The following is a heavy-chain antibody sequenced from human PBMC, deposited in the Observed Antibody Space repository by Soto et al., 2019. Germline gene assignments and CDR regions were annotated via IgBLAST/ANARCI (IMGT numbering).Heavy chain of an antibody. CDR2: ISYDGSNK. CDR3: ARERSRLDY. J-gene: IGHJ4*02. CDR1: GFTFSDYS. V-gene: IGHV3-30-3*01. Sequence: SGGSLRLSCAASGFTFSDYSMHWVRQAPGKGLEWVAVISYDGSNKYYADSVKGRFTISRDNSKNTLYLQMDNLRADDTALYYCARERSRLDYWGQGTLVTVSS.